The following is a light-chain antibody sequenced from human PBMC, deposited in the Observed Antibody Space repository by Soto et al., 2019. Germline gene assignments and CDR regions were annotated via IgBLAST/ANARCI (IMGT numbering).Light chain of an antibody. J-gene: IGKJ4*01. CDR2: GTS. CDR3: QQYENWPQLT. CDR1: QNISRS. V-gene: IGKV3-15*01. Sequence: EIVMTQSPVTLSVSPGERATLSCRASQNISRSLAWYQQKPGQGPSLLIYGTSTRAGGVPARFSGGGSGTEFTLTISSLQSEDSAVYYCQQYENWPQLTFGGGTKVDIK.